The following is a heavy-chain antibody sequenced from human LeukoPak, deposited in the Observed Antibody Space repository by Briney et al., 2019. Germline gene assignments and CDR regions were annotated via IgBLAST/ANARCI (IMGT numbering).Heavy chain of an antibody. CDR2: IYYSGST. D-gene: IGHD5-12*01. Sequence: SETLSLTCTVSGGSISSYYWSWIRQPPGKGLEWIGYIYYSGSTNYNPSLKSRVTISVDTSKNQFSLKLSSVTAADTAVYYCARSTSGYNSWFDPWGHGTLVTAS. J-gene: IGHJ5*02. V-gene: IGHV4-59*01. CDR3: ARSTSGYNSWFDP. CDR1: GGSISSYY.